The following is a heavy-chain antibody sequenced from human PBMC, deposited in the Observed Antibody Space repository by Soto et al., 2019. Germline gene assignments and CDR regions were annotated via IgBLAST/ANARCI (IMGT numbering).Heavy chain of an antibody. J-gene: IGHJ6*02. CDR1: GYTFTSYA. Sequence: QVQLVQSGAEVKKPGASVKVSCTASGYTFTSYAMHWVRQAPGQRPEWMGWINAGNGNTKYSQKFQGRVTITKDTSASTACMALRSLRSEATAVYYCAITPGDTTGTTLGGGYYYYGMDVWGQGTTVTVSS. D-gene: IGHD1-1*01. CDR3: AITPGDTTGTTLGGGYYYYGMDV. V-gene: IGHV1-3*01. CDR2: INAGNGNT.